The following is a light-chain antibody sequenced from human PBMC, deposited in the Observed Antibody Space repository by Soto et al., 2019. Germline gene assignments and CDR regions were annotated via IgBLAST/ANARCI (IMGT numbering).Light chain of an antibody. CDR2: AVS. CDR3: QHLNSYPIT. V-gene: IGKV1-9*01. J-gene: IGKJ5*01. Sequence: DIQLTQSPSFLSASVGDRVTITCRASQGITSYLGWYQQKPGSAPKLLIYAVSTLQSGVPSRFSGSVSGTEFTLTISSLQPEDFATYYGQHLNSYPITFGQGTRLEIK. CDR1: QGITSY.